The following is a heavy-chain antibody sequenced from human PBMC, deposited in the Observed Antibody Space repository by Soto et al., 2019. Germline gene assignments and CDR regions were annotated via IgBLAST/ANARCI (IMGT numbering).Heavy chain of an antibody. CDR3: ARVGGWFGESYGMDV. Sequence: EASVKVSCKASGYTFTSYYMHWVRQAPGQGLEWMGIINPSGGSTSYAQKFQGRVTMTRDTSTSTVYMELSRLRSDDTAVYYCARVGGWFGESYGMDVWGQGTTVTVSS. CDR2: INPSGGST. J-gene: IGHJ6*02. D-gene: IGHD3-10*01. CDR1: GYTFTSYY. V-gene: IGHV1-46*01.